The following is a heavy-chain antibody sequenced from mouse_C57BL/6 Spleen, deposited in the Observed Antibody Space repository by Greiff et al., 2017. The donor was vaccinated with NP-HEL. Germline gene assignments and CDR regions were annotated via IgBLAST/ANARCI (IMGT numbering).Heavy chain of an antibody. V-gene: IGHV14-2*01. J-gene: IGHJ1*03. D-gene: IGHD1-1*01. Sequence: VQLQQSGAELVKPGASVKLSCTASGFTINDYYMHWVKQRPEQGLEWIGRIDPGDGGTKYDPKFKGKATLTADTSSNTAYLQLSSLTSEDAAVYFCARAITTVVFDFWGTGTTVTVSA. CDR2: IDPGDGGT. CDR3: ARAITTVVFDF. CDR1: GFTINDYY.